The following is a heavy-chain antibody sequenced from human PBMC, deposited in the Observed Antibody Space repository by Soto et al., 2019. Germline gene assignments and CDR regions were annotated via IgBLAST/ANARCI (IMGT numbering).Heavy chain of an antibody. CDR1: VFTFSSYA. CDR3: AKSNGRYAELAY. Sequence: GGSLRLCCAASVFTFSSYAMSWVRQAPGKGLEWVSAISGSGGSTYYADSVKGRFTFSRDNSKNTLYLQMNSLRAEDTAVYYCAKSNGRYAELAYSGQGTLVPVSS. V-gene: IGHV3-23*01. J-gene: IGHJ4*02. CDR2: ISGSGGST. D-gene: IGHD2-2*01.